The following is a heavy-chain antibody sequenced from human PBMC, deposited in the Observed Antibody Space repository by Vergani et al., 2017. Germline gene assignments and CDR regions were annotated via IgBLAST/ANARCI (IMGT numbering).Heavy chain of an antibody. CDR2: ISSSSSTI. J-gene: IGHJ2*01. CDR3: ARDRAGAARYWYFDL. D-gene: IGHD6-6*01. CDR1: GFTFSSYS. Sequence: EVQLLESGGGLVQPGGSLRLSCAASGFTFSSYSMNWVRQAPGKGLEWVSYISSSSSTIYYADSVKGRFTISRDNAKNSLYLQMNSLRAEDTAVYYCARDRAGAARYWYFDLWGRGTLVTVSS. V-gene: IGHV3-48*01.